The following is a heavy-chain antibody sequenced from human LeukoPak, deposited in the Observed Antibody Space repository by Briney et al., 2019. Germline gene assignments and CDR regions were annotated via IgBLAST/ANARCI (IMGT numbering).Heavy chain of an antibody. CDR3: ARGLATVAGTEYFDY. J-gene: IGHJ4*02. D-gene: IGHD6-19*01. CDR2: IYHSGST. V-gene: IGHV4-30-2*01. CDR1: GGSISSGGYS. Sequence: KTSETLSLTCAVSGGSISSGGYSWSWIRQPPGKGLEWIGYIYHSGSTYYNPSLKSRVTISVDRSKNQFSLKLSSVTAADTAVYYCARGLATVAGTEYFDYWGQGTLVTVSS.